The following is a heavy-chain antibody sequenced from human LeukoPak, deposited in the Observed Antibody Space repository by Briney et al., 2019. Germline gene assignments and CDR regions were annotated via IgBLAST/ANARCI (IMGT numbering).Heavy chain of an antibody. D-gene: IGHD5-18*01. CDR1: GFTFRNYE. Sequence: GGSLRLSCAASGFTFRNYEMNWVRQAPGKGLEWVSYISSSGSTIYYSDSVKGRFTISRDNAKNSLYLQMNSLRAEDTAVYYCARVGYSYGLDYFDYWGQGNLVTVSS. V-gene: IGHV3-48*03. J-gene: IGHJ4*02. CDR3: ARVGYSYGLDYFDY. CDR2: ISSSGSTI.